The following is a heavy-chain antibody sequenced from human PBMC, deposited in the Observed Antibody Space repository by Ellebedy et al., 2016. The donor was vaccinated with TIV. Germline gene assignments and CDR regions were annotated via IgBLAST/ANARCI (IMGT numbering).Heavy chain of an antibody. D-gene: IGHD6-13*01. V-gene: IGHV4-39*07. CDR2: IYYSGSS. J-gene: IGHJ5*02. CDR3: ARLSSRIAAAA. Sequence: SETLSLTCTVSGGSISSTNSYRVWIRQPPGTGLEWIGSIYYSGSSNYNPSLKSRVTISADTSKNQFSLKLSSVTAADTAVYYCARLSSRIAAAAWGQGVLVTVTS. CDR1: GGSISSTNSY.